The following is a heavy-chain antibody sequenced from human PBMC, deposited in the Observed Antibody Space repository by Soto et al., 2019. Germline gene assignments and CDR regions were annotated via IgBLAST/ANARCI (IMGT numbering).Heavy chain of an antibody. CDR3: AREPHYYDSSEGDNWFDP. V-gene: IGHV4-31*03. CDR2: IYYSGST. CDR1: GGSISSGGYY. J-gene: IGHJ5*02. Sequence: SETLSLTCTVSGGSISSGGYYWSWIRQHPGKGLEWIGYIYYSGSTYYNPSLKSRVTISVDTSKNQFSLKLSSVTAADTAVYYCAREPHYYDSSEGDNWFDPWGQGTLVTVSS. D-gene: IGHD3-22*01.